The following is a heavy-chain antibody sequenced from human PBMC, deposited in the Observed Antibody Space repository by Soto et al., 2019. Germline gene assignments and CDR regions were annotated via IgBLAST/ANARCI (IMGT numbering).Heavy chain of an antibody. J-gene: IGHJ5*02. CDR3: ARARGAYYDFWSGGLSGYNWFDP. Sequence: PSETLSLTXTVSGGSISSGDYYWSWIRQPPGKGLEWIGYIYYSGSTYYNPSLKGRVTISVDTSKNQFSLKLSSVTAADTAVYYCARARGAYYDFWSGGLSGYNWFDPWGQGTLVTVSS. V-gene: IGHV4-30-4*01. D-gene: IGHD3-3*01. CDR2: IYYSGST. CDR1: GGSISSGDYY.